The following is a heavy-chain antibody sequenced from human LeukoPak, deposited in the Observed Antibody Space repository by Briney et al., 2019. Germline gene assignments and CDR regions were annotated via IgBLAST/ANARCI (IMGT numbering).Heavy chain of an antibody. CDR1: GYTFTSYY. CDR2: INPSGGST. D-gene: IGHD1-26*01. Sequence: ASVKVSCKASGYTFTSYYMHWVRQAPGQGLEWMGIINPSGGSTSYAQKFQGRVTMTRDMSTSTDYMELSSLRSEDTAIYYCARDNSVGDNAWWFDPWGQETLVTVSS. V-gene: IGHV1-46*01. J-gene: IGHJ5*02. CDR3: ARDNSVGDNAWWFDP.